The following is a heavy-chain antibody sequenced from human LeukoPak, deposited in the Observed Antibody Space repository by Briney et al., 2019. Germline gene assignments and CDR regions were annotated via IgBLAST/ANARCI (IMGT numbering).Heavy chain of an antibody. CDR3: AREPSRGGSYYGAWFDP. Sequence: ASVKVSCKASGYTFTSYYMRWVRQAPGEGLEWMGIINPSGGSTSYAQKFQGRVTMTRDMSTRTVYMELSSLRSEDTAVYYCAREPSRGGSYYGAWFDPWGQGTLVTVSS. CDR1: GYTFTSYY. CDR2: INPSGGST. J-gene: IGHJ5*02. V-gene: IGHV1-46*01. D-gene: IGHD1-26*01.